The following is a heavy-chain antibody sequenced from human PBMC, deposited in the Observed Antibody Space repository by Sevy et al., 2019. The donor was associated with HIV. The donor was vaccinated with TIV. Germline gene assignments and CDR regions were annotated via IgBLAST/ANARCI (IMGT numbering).Heavy chain of an antibody. J-gene: IGHJ4*02. D-gene: IGHD2-15*01. CDR2: IYYNGHI. V-gene: IGHV4-59*11. CDR1: GGSITSLY. CDR3: AGENGRGRIYS. Sequence: SETLSLTCTVSGGSITSLYWNWIRQPPGKGLEWIANIYYNGHINYNPSLKSRVTLSLDTSKNQFSLRLSSVTAADTAMYYCAGENGRGRIYSWGQGTLVTVSS.